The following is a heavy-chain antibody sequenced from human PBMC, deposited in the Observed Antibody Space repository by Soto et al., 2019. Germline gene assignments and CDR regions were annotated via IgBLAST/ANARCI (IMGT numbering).Heavy chain of an antibody. J-gene: IGHJ3*02. CDR2: ISYDGSNK. CDR1: GFTFSSYA. CDR3: ARDPDNWNDGDAFDI. D-gene: IGHD1-20*01. V-gene: IGHV3-30-3*01. Sequence: GGSLRLSCAASGFTFSSYAMHWVRQAPGKGLEWVAVISYDGSNKNYSDSVKGRFTISRDNSKNTLYLQMNSLRAEDTAVYYCARDPDNWNDGDAFDIWGQGTMVTVSS.